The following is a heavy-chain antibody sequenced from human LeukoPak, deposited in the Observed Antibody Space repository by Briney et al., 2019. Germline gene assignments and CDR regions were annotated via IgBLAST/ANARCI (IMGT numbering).Heavy chain of an antibody. J-gene: IGHJ4*02. CDR3: ARGAPSSTFIVVVVAATLGDFDY. Sequence: GASVKVSCKASGYTFTGYYMHWVRQAPGQGLEWMGRINPNSGGTNYAQKFQGRVTMTRDTSISTAYMELSRLRSDDTAVYYCARGAPSSTFIVVVVAATLGDFDYWGQGTLVTVSS. D-gene: IGHD2-15*01. CDR2: INPNSGGT. CDR1: GYTFTGYY. V-gene: IGHV1-2*06.